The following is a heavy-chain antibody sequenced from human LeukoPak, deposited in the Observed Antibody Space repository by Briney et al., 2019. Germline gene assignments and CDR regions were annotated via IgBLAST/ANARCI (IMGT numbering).Heavy chain of an antibody. Sequence: SETLSLTCAVYGGSFSGYYWSWIRQPPGKGLEWIGEINHGGSTNYNPSLKSRVTISVDTSKNQFSLKLSSVTAADTAVYYCARGHCGYFDYWGQGTLVTVSS. V-gene: IGHV4-34*01. D-gene: IGHD2-21*01. CDR3: ARGHCGYFDY. J-gene: IGHJ4*02. CDR1: GGSFSGYY. CDR2: INHGGST.